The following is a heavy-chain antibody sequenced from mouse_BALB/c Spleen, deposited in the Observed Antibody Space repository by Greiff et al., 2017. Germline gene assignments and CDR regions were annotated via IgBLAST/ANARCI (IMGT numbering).Heavy chain of an antibody. CDR2: IRLKSNNYAT. CDR1: GFTFSNYW. D-gene: IGHD2-4*01. CDR3: TRDYDGGFAD. V-gene: IGHV6-6*02. J-gene: IGHJ3*01. Sequence: EVQGVESGGGLVQPGGSMKLSCVASGFTFSNYWMNWVRQSPEKGLEWVADIRLKSNNYATHYAVSGKGRFTISSDESTSSVYLQMNNLRAEDTGIYYCTRDYDGGFADWGQGTLVTVSA.